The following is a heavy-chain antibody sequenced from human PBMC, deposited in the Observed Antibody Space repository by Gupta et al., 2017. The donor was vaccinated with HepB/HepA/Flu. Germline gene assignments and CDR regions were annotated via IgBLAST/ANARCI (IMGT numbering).Heavy chain of an antibody. D-gene: IGHD4-11*01. Sequence: QVQLVESGGGVVQPGRSLRLSCAASGFPFSSSCMHWVRQAPGKGLEWVAVIWYDGSNKYYADSVKGRFTISRDNSKNTLYLQMNSLRAEDTAVYYCARDRDYSNYYFDYWGQGTLVTVSS. CDR1: GFPFSSSC. CDR3: ARDRDYSNYYFDY. CDR2: IWYDGSNK. V-gene: IGHV3-33*01. J-gene: IGHJ4*02.